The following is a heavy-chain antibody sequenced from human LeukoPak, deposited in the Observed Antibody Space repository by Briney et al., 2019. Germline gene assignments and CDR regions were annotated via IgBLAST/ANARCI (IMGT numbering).Heavy chain of an antibody. CDR3: ARALVLLWFGVEDYGMDV. D-gene: IGHD3-10*01. CDR2: ISSSSSYI. Sequence: GGSLRLSCAASGFTFSSYSMNWVRQAPGKGLEWVSSISSSSSYIYYADSVKGRFTISRDNAKNSLYLQMNSLRAEDTAVYYCARALVLLWFGVEDYGMDVWGQGTTVTVSS. V-gene: IGHV3-21*01. J-gene: IGHJ6*02. CDR1: GFTFSSYS.